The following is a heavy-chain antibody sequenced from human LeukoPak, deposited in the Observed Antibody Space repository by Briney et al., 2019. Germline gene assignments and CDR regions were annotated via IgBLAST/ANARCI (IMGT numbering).Heavy chain of an antibody. Sequence: SETLSLTCTVSGYSISSGYYWGWIRQPPGKGLEWIGSIYHSGSTYYNPSLKSRVTISVDTSKNQFSLKLSSVTAADTAVYYCAREFDSSVEGWLVVLPKYYFDYWGQGTLVTVSS. CDR3: AREFDSSVEGWLVVLPKYYFDY. J-gene: IGHJ4*02. V-gene: IGHV4-38-2*02. CDR1: GYSISSGYY. D-gene: IGHD6-19*01. CDR2: IYHSGST.